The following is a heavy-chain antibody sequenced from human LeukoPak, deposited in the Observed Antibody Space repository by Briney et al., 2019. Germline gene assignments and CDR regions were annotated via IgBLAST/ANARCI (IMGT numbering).Heavy chain of an antibody. J-gene: IGHJ5*02. D-gene: IGHD3-10*01. CDR1: GGSIRSSYYY. CDR2: IYDRGST. Sequence: SETLSLTCTVSGGSIRSSYYYWGWIRQPPGKGLEWIGSIYDRGSTYYNPSLKSRVTISVDTSKNQFSLKLNSVTAADTAVYYRARHYGPWGQGTLVTVSS. V-gene: IGHV4-39*01. CDR3: ARHYGP.